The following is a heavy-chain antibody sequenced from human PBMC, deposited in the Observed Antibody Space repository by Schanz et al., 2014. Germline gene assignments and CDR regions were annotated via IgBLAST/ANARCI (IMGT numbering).Heavy chain of an antibody. CDR2: IYRRGGT. D-gene: IGHD4-17*01. CDR3: AKDMHKDYGGKPQAFDI. J-gene: IGHJ3*02. CDR1: GFNVGNNY. Sequence: EVQLEVSGGGLVQPGGSLRLSCEASGFNVGNNYMSWVRQPPGKGLECISIIYRRGGTFHADSVKGRFTISRDNSKNTLDLQMNSLRDEDTALYYCAKDMHKDYGGKPQAFDIWGQGTMVTVSS. V-gene: IGHV3-66*01.